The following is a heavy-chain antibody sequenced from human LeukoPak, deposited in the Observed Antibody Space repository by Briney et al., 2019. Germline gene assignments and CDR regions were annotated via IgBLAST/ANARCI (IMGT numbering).Heavy chain of an antibody. D-gene: IGHD6-19*01. CDR2: IIRNGGTT. J-gene: IGHJ4*02. CDR3: ARDIPYSSGWYGDY. V-gene: IGHV3-20*04. Sequence: RTGGSLRLSCAASGFTFDDYGMSWVRQAPGKGLEWVSGIIRNGGTTGYADSVKGRFTISRDNAKNSLYLQMNSLRAEDTALYYCARDIPYSSGWYGDYWGQGSLVTVSS. CDR1: GFTFDDYG.